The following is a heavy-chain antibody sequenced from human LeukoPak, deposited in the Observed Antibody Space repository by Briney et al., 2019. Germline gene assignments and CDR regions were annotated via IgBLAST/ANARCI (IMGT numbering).Heavy chain of an antibody. D-gene: IGHD3-10*01. CDR3: ARVELWFGEPNWFDP. CDR1: GGSISSYY. Sequence: LETLSLTCTVSGGSISSYYWSWIRQPPGKGLEWIGYIYYSGSTNYNPSLKSRVTISVDTSKNQISLKLSSVTAADTAVYYCARVELWFGEPNWFDPWGQGTLVTVSS. J-gene: IGHJ5*02. CDR2: IYYSGST. V-gene: IGHV4-59*01.